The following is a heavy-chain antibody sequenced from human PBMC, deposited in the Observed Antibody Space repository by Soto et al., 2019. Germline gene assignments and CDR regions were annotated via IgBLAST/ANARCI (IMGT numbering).Heavy chain of an antibody. V-gene: IGHV4-39*01. CDR1: GGSISITPHY. CDR3: VGDGNIRNYYY. Sequence: SETLSLTCTVSGGSISITPHYWGWIRQPPGKGLEWIGSIYYSGTTYYNPSLKSRVTIFVDTSKNQFSLKLTSVTAADTAVYYCVGDGNIRNYYYWGQGTLVTGSS. J-gene: IGHJ4*02. CDR2: IYYSGTT. D-gene: IGHD1-7*01.